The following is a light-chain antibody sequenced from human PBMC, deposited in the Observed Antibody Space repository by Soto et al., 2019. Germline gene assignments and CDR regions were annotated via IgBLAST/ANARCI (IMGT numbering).Light chain of an antibody. Sequence: VVLKLSPATVSLTPGERATLSCRASQSVSSYLAWYQQKPGQAPRLLIYGASTRATGIPARFSGSGSGTEFTLTISSLQSEDFAVYYCQQYNNWPRTFGQGGKVDIK. V-gene: IGKV3-15*01. J-gene: IGKJ1*01. CDR3: QQYNNWPRT. CDR2: GAS. CDR1: QSVSSY.